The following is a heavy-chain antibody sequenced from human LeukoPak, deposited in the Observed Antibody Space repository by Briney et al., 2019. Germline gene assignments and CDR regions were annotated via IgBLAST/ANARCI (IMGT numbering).Heavy chain of an antibody. CDR3: ARAVVGGGHFDY. Sequence: SETLSLTCAVYGGSFSGYYWSWIRQPPGKGLEWIGEINHSGSTNYNPSLKSRVTISVDTSKNQFSLKLSSVTAADTAVYYCARAVVGGGHFDYWGQGTLVTVSS. CDR1: GGSFSGYY. J-gene: IGHJ4*02. CDR2: INHSGST. D-gene: IGHD2-15*01. V-gene: IGHV4-34*01.